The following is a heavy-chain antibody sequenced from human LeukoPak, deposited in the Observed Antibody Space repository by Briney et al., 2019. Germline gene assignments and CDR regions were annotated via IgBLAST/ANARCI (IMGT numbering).Heavy chain of an antibody. D-gene: IGHD1-20*01. J-gene: IGHJ4*02. CDR3: ARVTGAYYFDY. V-gene: IGHV3-72*01. CDR2: TSNKAKSYTT. Sequence: RGSLRLSCAASGFTFSDHYMDWVRQAPGKGLEWVGRTSNKAKSYTTEYAASVKDRFTISRDDSKNSLYLQMNSLKTEDTAVYYCARVTGAYYFDYWGQGTLVTASS. CDR1: GFTFSDHY.